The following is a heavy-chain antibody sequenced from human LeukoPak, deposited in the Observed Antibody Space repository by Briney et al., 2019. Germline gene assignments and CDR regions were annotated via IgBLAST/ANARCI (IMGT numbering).Heavy chain of an antibody. J-gene: IGHJ6*03. Sequence: SQTLSLTCAISGDSVSSNSAAWNWIRQSPSRGLEWLGRTYYRSKLYNDYAVSVKSLITINPDTSKNKFSLQLNSVTPEDTAGYYCARDSIWFGDYYYYMDVWGKGTTVTVSS. CDR2: TYYRSKLYN. V-gene: IGHV6-1*01. D-gene: IGHD3-10*01. CDR1: GDSVSSNSAA. CDR3: ARDSIWFGDYYYYMDV.